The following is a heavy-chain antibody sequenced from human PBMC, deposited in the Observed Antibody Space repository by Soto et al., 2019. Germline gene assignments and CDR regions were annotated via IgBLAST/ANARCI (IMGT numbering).Heavy chain of an antibody. D-gene: IGHD3-9*01. V-gene: IGHV3-23*01. CDR2: FRSGGDDDTT. CDR1: GFTFSSDS. J-gene: IGHJ4*02. Sequence: PGGSLRLSCAASGFTFSSDSMSWVRQAPGKGLEWVSGFRSGGDDDTTYYADSVRGRFTISRDNSKNTLYLQMNSLRAEDTAVYYCAKSDILTGYYNPLDYWGQGTLVTVSS. CDR3: AKSDILTGYYNPLDY.